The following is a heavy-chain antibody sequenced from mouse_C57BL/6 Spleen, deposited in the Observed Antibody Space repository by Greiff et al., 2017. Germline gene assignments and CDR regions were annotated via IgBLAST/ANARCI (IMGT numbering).Heavy chain of an antibody. V-gene: IGHV1-82*01. D-gene: IGHD2-5*01. CDR3: ASYYSNPWYFDV. CDR2: IYPGDGDT. J-gene: IGHJ1*03. Sequence: QVQLQQSGPELVKPGASVKISCKASGYAFSSSWMNWVKQRPGMGLEWIGRIYPGDGDTNYNGKFKGKATLTADKSSSTAYMQLSSLTSEDSAVYFCASYYSNPWYFDVWGTGTTVTVSS. CDR1: GYAFSSSW.